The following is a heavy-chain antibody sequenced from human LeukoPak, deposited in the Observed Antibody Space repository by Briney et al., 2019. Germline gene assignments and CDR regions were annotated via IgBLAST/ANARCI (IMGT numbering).Heavy chain of an antibody. D-gene: IGHD2-21*02. CDR1: GFTLSSYE. J-gene: IGHJ3*02. Sequence: GGALRLSCKVSGFTLSSYEMSWIRQAPRRGVAGVSSIDYDGGSGHYADSVKGRFTISRDNAKNSLYLQMNSLRAEDTAVYYCAREVVTAIGAFDIWGQGTMVTVSS. CDR3: AREVVTAIGAFDI. CDR2: IDYDGGSG. V-gene: IGHV3-48*03.